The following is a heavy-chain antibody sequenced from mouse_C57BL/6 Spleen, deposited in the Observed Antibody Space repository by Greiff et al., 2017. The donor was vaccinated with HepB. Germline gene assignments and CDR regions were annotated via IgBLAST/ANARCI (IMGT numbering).Heavy chain of an antibody. Sequence: QVQLQQPGAELVRPGSSVKLSCKASGYTFTSYWMHWVKQRPIQGLEWIGNIDPSDSETHYNQKFKDKATLTVDKSSSTAYMQLSSLTSEDSAVYYGASPNWEYYFDHWGQGTTLTVSS. CDR2: IDPSDSET. V-gene: IGHV1-52*01. CDR1: GYTFTSYW. CDR3: ASPNWEYYFDH. J-gene: IGHJ2*01. D-gene: IGHD4-1*01.